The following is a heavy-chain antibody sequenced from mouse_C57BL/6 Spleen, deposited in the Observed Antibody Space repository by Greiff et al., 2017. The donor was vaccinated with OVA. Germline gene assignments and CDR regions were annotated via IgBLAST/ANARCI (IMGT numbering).Heavy chain of an antibody. D-gene: IGHD2-1*01. CDR3: ARRGGNRAMDY. CDR2: ISNGGGST. V-gene: IGHV5-12*01. CDR1: GFTFSDYY. J-gene: IGHJ4*01. Sequence: DVMLVESGGGLVQPGGSLKLSCAASGFTFSDYYMYWVRQTPEKRLEWVAYISNGGGSTYYPDTVKGRFTISRDNAKNTLYLQMSRLKSEDTAMYYCARRGGNRAMDYWGQGTSVTVSS.